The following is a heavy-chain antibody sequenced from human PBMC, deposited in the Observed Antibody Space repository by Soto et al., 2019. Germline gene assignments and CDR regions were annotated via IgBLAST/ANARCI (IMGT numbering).Heavy chain of an antibody. CDR1: GFTFSSYA. V-gene: IGHV3-23*01. J-gene: IGHJ5*02. CDR2: ISGSGSST. D-gene: IGHD1-26*01. CDR3: AKLGSYYAYPFRFDP. Sequence: EVQLLESGGGLVQPGGSLRLSCAASGFTFSSYAMSWVRHAPGKGLEWVSAISGSGSSTYYADSVKRRFTISRDNSQNTLYLQMNSLRAEDTAVYYCAKLGSYYAYPFRFDPWGQGTLVTVSS.